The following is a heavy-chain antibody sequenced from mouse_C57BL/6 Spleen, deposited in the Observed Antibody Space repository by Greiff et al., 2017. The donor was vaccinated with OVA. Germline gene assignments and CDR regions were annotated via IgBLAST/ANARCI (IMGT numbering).Heavy chain of an antibody. D-gene: IGHD1-1*01. Sequence: QVQLQQSDAELVKPGASVKISCKVSGYTFTDHTIHWMKQRPEQGLEWIGYIYPRDGSTKYNEKFKGKATLTADESSSTAYMQLNSLTSEDSAVYFCARGPVTTVVATKGLDYWGQGTTLTVSS. CDR1: GYTFTDHT. CDR2: IYPRDGST. J-gene: IGHJ2*01. V-gene: IGHV1-78*01. CDR3: ARGPVTTVVATKGLDY.